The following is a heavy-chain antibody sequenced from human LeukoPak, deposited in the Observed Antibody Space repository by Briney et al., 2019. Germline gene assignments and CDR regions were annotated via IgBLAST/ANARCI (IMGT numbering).Heavy chain of an antibody. V-gene: IGHV3-23*01. Sequence: GGSLSLSCAASGFTFSSYAMSWVRQAPGKGLEWVSAISGSGGSTYYADSVKGRFTISRDNSKNTLYLQMNSLRAEDTAVYYCATVPPYCSSTSCYFVYWGQGTLVTVSS. J-gene: IGHJ4*02. CDR2: ISGSGGST. CDR3: ATVPPYCSSTSCYFVY. CDR1: GFTFSSYA. D-gene: IGHD2-2*01.